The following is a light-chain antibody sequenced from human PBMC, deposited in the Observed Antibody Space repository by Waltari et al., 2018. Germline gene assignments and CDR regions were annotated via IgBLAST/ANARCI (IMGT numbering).Light chain of an antibody. V-gene: IGKV3-20*01. CDR3: QHDVRLPVA. J-gene: IGKJ1*01. Sequence: DIVLTQSPGTLSLSSGARATLSCRASQSVRRAFAWYQQRPGQAPRLLIYDASNRATGIPDRFSGSGSGTDFSLTISRLEPEDFAVYYCQHDVRLPVAFGQGTKVEIK. CDR2: DAS. CDR1: QSVRRA.